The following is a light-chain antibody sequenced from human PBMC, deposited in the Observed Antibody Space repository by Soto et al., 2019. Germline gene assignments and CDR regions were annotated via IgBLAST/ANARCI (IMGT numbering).Light chain of an antibody. CDR3: SSCTSSSTYV. Sequence: QSALTQPPSVSGSPGQSVTISCTGTSSDVGSYNRVSWYQQPPGTAPKLMISEVSNRPSGVPDRFSGSKSGNTASLTISGLQAEDEADYYCSSCTSSSTYVFGTGTKVTVL. V-gene: IGLV2-18*02. CDR2: EVS. CDR1: SSDVGSYNR. J-gene: IGLJ1*01.